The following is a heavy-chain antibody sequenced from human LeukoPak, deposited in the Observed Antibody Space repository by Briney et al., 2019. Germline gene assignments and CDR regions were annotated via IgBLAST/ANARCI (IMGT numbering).Heavy chain of an antibody. CDR1: GFTFTSSG. D-gene: IGHD3-10*01. CDR3: ARDAGNYDSGTSRFDY. Sequence: GRSLRLSCVASGFTFTSSGFYWVRQAPGKGPEWVALIWYDGSKKYYADSVKGRFTISRDNSKNTLYLQMNSLRAEDTALYYCARDAGNYDSGTSRFDYWGQGTLVTVSS. V-gene: IGHV3-33*01. CDR2: IWYDGSKK. J-gene: IGHJ4*02.